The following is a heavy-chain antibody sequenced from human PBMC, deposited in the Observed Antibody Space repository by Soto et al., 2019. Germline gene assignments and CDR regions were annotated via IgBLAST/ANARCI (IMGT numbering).Heavy chain of an antibody. CDR1: GGSVSSGSYY. J-gene: IGHJ4*02. Sequence: SETLSLTCTVSGGSVSSGSYYWSWIRQPPGKGLEWIGYIYYSGSTNYNPSLKSRVTISVGTSKNQFSLKLSSVTAADTAVYYCARGDFWSGYYPKYYFDYWGQGTLVTVSS. CDR2: IYYSGST. CDR3: ARGDFWSGYYPKYYFDY. D-gene: IGHD3-3*01. V-gene: IGHV4-61*01.